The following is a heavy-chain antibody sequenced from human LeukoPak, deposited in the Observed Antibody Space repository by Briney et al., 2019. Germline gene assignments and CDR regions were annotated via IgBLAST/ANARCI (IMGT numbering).Heavy chain of an antibody. CDR2: IYYTGST. V-gene: IGHV4-59*11. D-gene: IGHD6-13*01. Sequence: SETLSLTCAVYGGSFSGHYWSWIRQPPGKGLEWIGYIYYTGSTNYNPSLKSRVTISVDTSKNQFSLKLSSVTAADMAVYYCARDAYSSSEVDWFDPWGQGTLVTVSS. CDR3: ARDAYSSSEVDWFDP. J-gene: IGHJ5*02. CDR1: GGSFSGHY.